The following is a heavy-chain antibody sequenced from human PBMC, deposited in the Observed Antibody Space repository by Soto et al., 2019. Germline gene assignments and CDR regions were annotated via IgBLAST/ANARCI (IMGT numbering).Heavy chain of an antibody. CDR3: ARGDYYDDSSGYENTGAFDI. CDR2: IYHSGST. V-gene: IGHV4-30-2*01. J-gene: IGHJ3*02. CDR1: GGSISSGGYS. Sequence: SETLSLTCAVSGGSISSGGYSWSWIRQPPGKGLEWIGYIYHSGSTYYNPSLKSRVTISVDRSKNQFSLKLSSVTAADTAVYYCARGDYYDDSSGYENTGAFDIWGQGTMVT. D-gene: IGHD3-22*01.